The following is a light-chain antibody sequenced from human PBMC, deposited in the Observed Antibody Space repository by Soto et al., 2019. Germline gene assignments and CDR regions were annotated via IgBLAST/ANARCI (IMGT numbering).Light chain of an antibody. CDR1: SSDVGGYNY. V-gene: IGLV2-8*01. J-gene: IGLJ1*01. CDR3: SSYAGSNNYV. CDR2: GVT. Sequence: QSALTQPPSASGSPGQSVTISCTGTSSDVGGYNYVSWYQQHPGKAPKLMIYGVTKRPSGVPDRFSGSKSGNTASLTVSGLQAEDEAYYYRSSYAGSNNYVFGTGTKATVL.